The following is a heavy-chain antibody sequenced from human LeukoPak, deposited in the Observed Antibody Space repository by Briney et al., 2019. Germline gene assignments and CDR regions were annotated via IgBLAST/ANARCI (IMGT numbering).Heavy chain of an antibody. D-gene: IGHD3-3*01. Sequence: ASVKVSCKASGYTFTSYYMHWVRQAPGQGLEWMGIINPSGGSTSYAQKFQGRVTMARDTSTSTVYMELSSLRSEDTAMYYCARDWFLEWLFAPYYYGMDVWGQGTTVTVSS. CDR2: INPSGGST. CDR3: ARDWFLEWLFAPYYYGMDV. V-gene: IGHV1-46*01. J-gene: IGHJ6*02. CDR1: GYTFTSYY.